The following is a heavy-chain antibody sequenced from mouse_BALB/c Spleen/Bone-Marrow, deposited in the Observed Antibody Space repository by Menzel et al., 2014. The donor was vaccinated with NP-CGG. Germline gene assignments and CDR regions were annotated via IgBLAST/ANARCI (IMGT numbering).Heavy chain of an antibody. Sequence: QVQLQQSGAELVKPGASMKMSCKASGYTFTSYNLHWIKQTPGQGLEWIGAIYPGNGDTSYNQRFKGKATLTTDKSSNTAYMQLRSLTSEDSAVYYCAREGRSHFDHWGQGSTLTVSS. J-gene: IGHJ2*01. CDR1: GYTFTSYN. CDR3: AREGRSHFDH. V-gene: IGHV1-12*01. CDR2: IYPGNGDT.